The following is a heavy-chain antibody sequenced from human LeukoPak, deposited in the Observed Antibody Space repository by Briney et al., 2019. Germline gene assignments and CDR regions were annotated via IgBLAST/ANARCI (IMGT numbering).Heavy chain of an antibody. CDR3: ARGPYSYDSSGAFDI. D-gene: IGHD3-22*01. CDR2: ISSSGST. J-gene: IGHJ3*02. V-gene: IGHV4-39*07. Sequence: PSETLSLTCSVSGGSISSSSYYWGWIRQPPGKGLEWIGRISSSGSTNYNPSLKSRVTISVDTSKNQFSLKLSSVTAADTAVYFCARGPYSYDSSGAFDIWGQGTMVTVSS. CDR1: GGSISSSSYY.